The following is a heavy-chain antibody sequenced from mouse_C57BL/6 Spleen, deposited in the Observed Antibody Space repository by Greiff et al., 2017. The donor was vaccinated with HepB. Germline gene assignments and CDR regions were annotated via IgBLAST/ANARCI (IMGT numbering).Heavy chain of an antibody. CDR3: ARSERGPFDY. Sequence: QVQLQQSGPELVKPGASVKISCKASGYAFSSSWMNWVKQRPGKGLEWIGRIYPGDGDTNYNGKFKGKATLTADKSSSTAYMQLSSLTSEDSAVYFCARSERGPFDYWGQGTTLTVSS. CDR1: GYAFSSSW. V-gene: IGHV1-82*01. J-gene: IGHJ2*01. CDR2: IYPGDGDT.